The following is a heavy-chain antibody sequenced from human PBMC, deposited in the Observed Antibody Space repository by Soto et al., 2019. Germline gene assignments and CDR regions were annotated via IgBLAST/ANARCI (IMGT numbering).Heavy chain of an antibody. CDR3: ARQAKTYYYDSSGSPFDY. CDR1: GYSFTSYW. V-gene: IGHV5-51*01. J-gene: IGHJ4*02. D-gene: IGHD3-22*01. Sequence: PGESLKISCKGSGYSFTSYWIGWVRQMPGKGLEWMGITYPGDSDTRYSPSFQGQVTISADKSISTAYLQWSSLKASDTAMYYCARQAKTYYYDSSGSPFDYWGQGTLVTVSS. CDR2: TYPGDSDT.